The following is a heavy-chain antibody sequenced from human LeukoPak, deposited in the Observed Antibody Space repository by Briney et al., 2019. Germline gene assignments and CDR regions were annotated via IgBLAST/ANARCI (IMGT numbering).Heavy chain of an antibody. V-gene: IGHV4-39*01. D-gene: IGHD2-2*02. CDR1: GGSISSSSYY. CDR3: ARAPPRTIGYCSSTSCYTGRRGYYFDY. CDR2: IYYSGST. Sequence: SETLSLTCTVSGGSISSSSYYWGWIRQPPGKGLEWIGSIYYSGSTYYNPSLKSRVTISVDTSKNQFSLKLSSVTAADTAVYYCARAPPRTIGYCSSTSCYTGRRGYYFDYWGQGTLVTVSS. J-gene: IGHJ4*02.